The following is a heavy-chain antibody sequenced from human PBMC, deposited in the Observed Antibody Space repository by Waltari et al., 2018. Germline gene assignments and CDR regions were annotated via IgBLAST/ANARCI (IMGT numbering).Heavy chain of an antibody. J-gene: IGHJ6*02. CDR3: VRGRGMDV. Sequence: EVQLVESGGGLVQPGGSLRVSCAASGFTFSSYWMTWVRQAPGKGLEWVANIKQDGTEKLYVDSVGGRFTISRDNAKKSLYLQMNTLRAEDTAVYYCVRGRGMDVWGQGTTVTVSS. CDR1: GFTFSSYW. V-gene: IGHV3-7*01. CDR2: IKQDGTEK.